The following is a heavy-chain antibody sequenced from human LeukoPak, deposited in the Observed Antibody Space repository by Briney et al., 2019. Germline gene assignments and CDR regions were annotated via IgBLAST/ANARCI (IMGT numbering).Heavy chain of an antibody. D-gene: IGHD3-22*01. J-gene: IGHJ4*02. CDR3: AKVSDRDSSGYYWGFEY. CDR2: IYYSGST. V-gene: IGHV4-59*08. Sequence: SETLSLTCTVSGGSISGYYWSWIWQPPGKGLECIGYIYYSGSTNYNPSLKSRVTISVDTSRNQFSLKLTSVTAADTAVYYCAKVSDRDSSGYYWGFEYWGQGTLVTVSS. CDR1: GGSISGYY.